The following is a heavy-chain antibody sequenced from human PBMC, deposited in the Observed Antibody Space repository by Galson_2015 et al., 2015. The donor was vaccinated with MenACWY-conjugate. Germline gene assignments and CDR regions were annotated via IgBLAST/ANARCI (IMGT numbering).Heavy chain of an antibody. D-gene: IGHD3-16*02. V-gene: IGHV4-4*08. CDR1: GGPSNNYY. CDR2: VYQGEA. CDR3: ARTSPGGQYFYRGMDV. Sequence: SETLSLTCSVSGGPSNNYYWSWIRQSPGKGMEWLASVYQGEARYNPSLKSPDNIFAGMTKSLFSQNLYSVTPADTGVYYCARTSPGGQYFYRGMDVWGQGTTGTVSS. J-gene: IGHJ6*02.